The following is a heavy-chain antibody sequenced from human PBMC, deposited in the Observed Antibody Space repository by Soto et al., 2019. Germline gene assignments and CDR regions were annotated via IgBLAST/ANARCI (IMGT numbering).Heavy chain of an antibody. V-gene: IGHV1-2*02. J-gene: IGHJ3*02. CDR3: ATNRDSYYYDSSGEGDAFDI. CDR1: GYTFTVYY. CDR2: INPNSGGT. D-gene: IGHD3-22*01. Sequence: GASVNVSCKASGYTFTVYYMHWVRQAPGQGLELMGWINPNSGGTNYAQKFQGRVTMTRDTSISTAYMELSRLRSDDTAVYYCATNRDSYYYDSSGEGDAFDIWGQGTMVTVSS.